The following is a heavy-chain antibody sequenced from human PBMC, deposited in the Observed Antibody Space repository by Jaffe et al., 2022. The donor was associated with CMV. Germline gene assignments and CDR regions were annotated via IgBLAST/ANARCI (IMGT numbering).Heavy chain of an antibody. J-gene: IGHJ4*02. CDR2: IKSKTDGGTT. Sequence: EVQLVESGGGLVKPGGSLRLSCAASGFTFSNAWMSWVRQAPGKGLEWVGRIKSKTDGGTTDYAAPVKGRFTISRDDSKNTLYLQMNSLKTEDTAVYYCTTDAPGEQQLVCCFDYWGQGTLVTVSS. V-gene: IGHV3-15*01. D-gene: IGHD6-13*01. CDR3: TTDAPGEQQLVCCFDY. CDR1: GFTFSNAW.